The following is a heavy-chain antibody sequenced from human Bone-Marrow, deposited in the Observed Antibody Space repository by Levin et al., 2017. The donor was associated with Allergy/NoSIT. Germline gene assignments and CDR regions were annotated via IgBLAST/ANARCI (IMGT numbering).Heavy chain of an antibody. CDR3: AREMLSYYASGSPMDV. CDR2: IWYDGSNK. J-gene: IGHJ6*03. D-gene: IGHD3-10*01. V-gene: IGHV3-33*01. Sequence: QTGGSLRLSCAASGFAFNTYGMQWVRQAPGKGLEWVALIWYDGSNKDYADSVKGRFSVSKDSSKNTLYLQMNNLTVEDTAVYFCAREMLSYYASGSPMDVWGKGTAVIVSS. CDR1: GFAFNTYG.